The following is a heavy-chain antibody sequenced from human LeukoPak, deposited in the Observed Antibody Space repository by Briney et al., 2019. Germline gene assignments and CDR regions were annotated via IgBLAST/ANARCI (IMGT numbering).Heavy chain of an antibody. J-gene: IGHJ4*02. Sequence: GGSLRLSCAASGFTFSSYDMHWVRHATGKGLEWVSAIGTAGDTYYPGSVKGRFTISRENAKNSLYLQMNSLRAGDTAVYYCARSLYSSGWSPSDYWGQGTLVTVSS. V-gene: IGHV3-13*01. CDR3: ARSLYSSGWSPSDY. CDR1: GFTFSSYD. CDR2: IGTAGDT. D-gene: IGHD6-19*01.